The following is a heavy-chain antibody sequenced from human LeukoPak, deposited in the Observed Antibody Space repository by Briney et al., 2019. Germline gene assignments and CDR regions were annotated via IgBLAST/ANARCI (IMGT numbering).Heavy chain of an antibody. J-gene: IGHJ4*02. CDR3: ASCLPGLGLDY. Sequence: PGGSLRLSCAASGFTFSSYSMNWVRQAPGKGLEWVSYISSSSSTIYYADSVKGRFTISRDNAKNSLYLQMNSLRAEDTAVYYCASCLPGLGLDYWGQGTLVTVSS. V-gene: IGHV3-48*04. CDR1: GFTFSSYS. CDR2: ISSSSSTI. D-gene: IGHD3-10*01.